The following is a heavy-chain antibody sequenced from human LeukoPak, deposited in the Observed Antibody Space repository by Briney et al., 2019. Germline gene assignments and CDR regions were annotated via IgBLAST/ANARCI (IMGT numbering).Heavy chain of an antibody. CDR3: ATGAYCGGDCYHYGMDV. V-gene: IGHV1-24*01. CDR2: FDPEDGET. J-gene: IGHJ6*02. D-gene: IGHD2-21*01. CDR1: GYTLTELS. Sequence: ASVKVSCKVSGYTLTELSMHWVRQAPGKGLEWMGGFDPEDGETIYAQKFQGRVTMTEDTSTDTAYMEPSSLRSEDTAVYYCATGAYCGGDCYHYGMDVWGQGTTVTVSS.